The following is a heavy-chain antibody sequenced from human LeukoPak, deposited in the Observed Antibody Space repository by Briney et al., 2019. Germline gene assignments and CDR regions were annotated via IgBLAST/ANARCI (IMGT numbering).Heavy chain of an antibody. V-gene: IGHV1-2*02. Sequence: ASVKVSCKASGYTFTGYYMHWVRQAPGQGRDGMGWINPNSGGTNYAQKFQGRVTMTRDTSISTAYMELSRLRSDDTAVYYCARANNYDFWSGYSSYYYYYMDVWGKGTTVTVSS. J-gene: IGHJ6*03. CDR3: ARANNYDFWSGYSSYYYYYMDV. CDR2: INPNSGGT. CDR1: GYTFTGYY. D-gene: IGHD3-3*01.